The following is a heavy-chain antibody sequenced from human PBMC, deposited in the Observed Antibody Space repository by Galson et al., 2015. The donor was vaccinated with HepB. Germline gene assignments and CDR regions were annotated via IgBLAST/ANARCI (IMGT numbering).Heavy chain of an antibody. Sequence: SLRLSCAASGFTFSDYYMSWIRQAPGKGLEWVSYISSSGSTIYYADSVKGRFTISRDNAKNSLYLQMNSLRAEDTAVYYCARLGGVGGWVGDFWSGYYTTGAYYFDYWGQGTLVTVSS. V-gene: IGHV3-11*01. CDR3: ARLGGVGGWVGDFWSGYYTTGAYYFDY. CDR2: ISSSGSTI. CDR1: GFTFSDYY. D-gene: IGHD3-3*01. J-gene: IGHJ4*02.